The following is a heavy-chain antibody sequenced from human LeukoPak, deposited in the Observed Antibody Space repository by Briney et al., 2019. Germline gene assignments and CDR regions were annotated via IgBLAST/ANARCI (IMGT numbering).Heavy chain of an antibody. D-gene: IGHD3-10*01. J-gene: IGHJ6*03. CDR3: ARVNTEELMVRGVRYYYYYYIDV. CDR1: GYTFTSYG. V-gene: IGHV1-18*01. CDR2: ISAYNGNT. Sequence: ASVKVSCKASGYTFTSYGISWVRQAPGQGLEWMGWISAYNGNTNYAQKLQGRVTMTTDTSTSTAYMELRSLRSDDTAVYYCARVNTEELMVRGVRYYYYYYIDVWGKGTTVTISS.